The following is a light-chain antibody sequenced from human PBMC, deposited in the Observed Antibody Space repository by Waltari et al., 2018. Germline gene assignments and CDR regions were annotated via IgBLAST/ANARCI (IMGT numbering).Light chain of an antibody. CDR1: SSDIGRYNY. J-gene: IGLJ2*01. CDR3: NSFTSSNTVI. CDR2: DVR. V-gene: IGLV2-14*03. Sequence: QSALTQPASVSGSPGQSITISCTGTSSDIGRYNYVSWFQQHPGKAPKLMIYDVRNRPSVVSNRFSGSKSDSTASLTISGLQAEDEAVYFCNSFTSSNTVIFGGGTKLTV.